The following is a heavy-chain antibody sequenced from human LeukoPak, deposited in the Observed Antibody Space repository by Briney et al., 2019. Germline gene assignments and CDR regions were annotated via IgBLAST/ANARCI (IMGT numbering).Heavy chain of an antibody. V-gene: IGHV4-4*08. CDR2: IYTRGST. J-gene: IGHJ5*02. D-gene: IGHD2-15*01. Sequence: SETLSLTCTVSGGSISSYYWSWIRQPPGKGLEWIGRIYTRGSTNYNPSLQSRVTISVDTSKNHFSLKLSSVTAADTAVYYCARGVGGYCSGGSCYSGPNWFDPWGQGTLVTVSS. CDR1: GGSISSYY. CDR3: ARGVGGYCSGGSCYSGPNWFDP.